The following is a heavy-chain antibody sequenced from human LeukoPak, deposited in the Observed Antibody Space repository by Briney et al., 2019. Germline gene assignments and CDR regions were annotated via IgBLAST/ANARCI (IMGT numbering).Heavy chain of an antibody. Sequence: SQTLSLTCTVSGGSISSGSYYWSWIRQPAGKGLKWIVRIYTSGSTNYNPSLKSRVTISVDTSKNQFSLKLSSVTAADTAVYYCARGHSLGPGIAARDSRLYYWGQGTLVTVSS. CDR3: ARGHSLGPGIAARDSRLYY. V-gene: IGHV4-61*02. CDR2: IYTSGST. J-gene: IGHJ4*02. D-gene: IGHD6-6*01. CDR1: GGSISSGSYY.